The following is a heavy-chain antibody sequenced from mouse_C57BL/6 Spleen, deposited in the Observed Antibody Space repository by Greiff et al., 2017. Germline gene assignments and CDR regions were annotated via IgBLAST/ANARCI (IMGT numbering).Heavy chain of an antibody. V-gene: IGHV1-82*01. Sequence: QVQLQQSGPELVKPGASVKISCKASGYAFSSSWMNWVKQRPGKGLEWIGRIYPGDGDTNYNGKFKGKATLTADKSSSTAYMQLSSLTSEDSAVYFCARKGTTVPSFAYWGQGTLVTVSA. CDR3: ARKGTTVPSFAY. J-gene: IGHJ3*01. CDR1: GYAFSSSW. D-gene: IGHD1-1*01. CDR2: IYPGDGDT.